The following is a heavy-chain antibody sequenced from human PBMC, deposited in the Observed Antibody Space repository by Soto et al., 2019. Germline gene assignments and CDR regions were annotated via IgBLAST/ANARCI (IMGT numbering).Heavy chain of an antibody. D-gene: IGHD1-1*01. Sequence: GSLRLSCAVSGFIVSSYDMSWVREAPGKGLEWVSTILVGGSPHYEDSVKGRFTISRDTSKNTVYLQMNSLTAGDTAVYYCAKATATSGGAFEIYGQGAMVTVSS. V-gene: IGHV3-23*01. CDR1: GFIVSSYD. CDR3: AKATATSGGAFEI. CDR2: ILVGGSP. J-gene: IGHJ3*02.